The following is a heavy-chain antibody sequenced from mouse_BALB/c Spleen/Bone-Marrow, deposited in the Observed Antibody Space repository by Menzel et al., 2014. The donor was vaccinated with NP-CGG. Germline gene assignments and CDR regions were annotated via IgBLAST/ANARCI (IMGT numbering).Heavy chain of an antibody. CDR1: GYTFTNYY. CDR2: INPSNGGT. Sequence: QVQLQQSGAELVKPGASVKLSCKASGYTFTNYYIYWVKQRPGQGLEWIGGINPSNGGTKFNEKFKNKATLTIDKSSSTAYIQLSSLTSEDSAVYYCSRHYYSTPSYAMDYWGQGASVTVSS. CDR3: SRHYYSTPSYAMDY. D-gene: IGHD1-1*01. V-gene: IGHV1S81*02. J-gene: IGHJ4*01.